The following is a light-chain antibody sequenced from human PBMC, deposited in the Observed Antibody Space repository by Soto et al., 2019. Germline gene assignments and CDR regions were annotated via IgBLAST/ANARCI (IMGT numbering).Light chain of an antibody. V-gene: IGLV2-18*02. CDR3: TSYTGSNTLV. CDR2: EVS. Sequence: QSALTQPPSVSGSPGQSVTISCTGTSSDVGSYDRVSWYQQPPGTAPKLMIYEVSNRPSGVPDRCSGSKSGNTASLTISGLQAEEDAEYYCTSYTGSNTLVFGGGTKLTVL. J-gene: IGLJ2*01. CDR1: SSDVGSYDR.